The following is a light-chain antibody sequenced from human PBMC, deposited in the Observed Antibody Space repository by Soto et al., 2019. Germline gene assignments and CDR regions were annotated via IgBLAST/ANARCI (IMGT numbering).Light chain of an antibody. CDR2: DVS. V-gene: IGLV2-14*01. Sequence: QSVLTQPASVSGSPGQSITISCTGTSSDVGGYKFVSWYQQHPGKAPKFIIYDVSIRPSGVSNRFSGSKSGNPASLTISGLQAEDEADYYCSSYTSGSHYVFGTGTKLTVL. CDR1: SSDVGGYKF. CDR3: SSYTSGSHYV. J-gene: IGLJ1*01.